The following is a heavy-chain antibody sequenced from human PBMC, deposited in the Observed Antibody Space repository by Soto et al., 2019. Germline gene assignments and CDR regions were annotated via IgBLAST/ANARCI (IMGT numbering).Heavy chain of an antibody. CDR3: AKHAAAAAPDY. J-gene: IGHJ4*02. CDR2: ISGSGVGT. D-gene: IGHD6-13*01. Sequence: VQLLESGGGLVQPGGSLRLSGAASGFTFSSYAMSWVRQAPGKGLEWVSLISGSGVGTYYEYSVKGRSTISRDTSKNTLYLQMNSLRAEDTAVYYCAKHAAAAAPDYWGQGTLVTVSS. V-gene: IGHV3-23*01. CDR1: GFTFSSYA.